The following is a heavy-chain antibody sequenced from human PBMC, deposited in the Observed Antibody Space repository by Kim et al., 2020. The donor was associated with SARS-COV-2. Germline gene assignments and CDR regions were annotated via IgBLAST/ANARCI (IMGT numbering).Heavy chain of an antibody. J-gene: IGHJ4*02. V-gene: IGHV4-59*13. D-gene: IGHD6-19*01. CDR3: ARVTEGYSSGWYSDY. CDR2: IYYSGST. CDR1: GGSISSYY. Sequence: SETLSLTCTVSGGSISSYYWSWIRQPPGKGLEWIGYIYYSGSTNYNPSLKSRVTISVDTSKNQFSLKLSSVTAADTAVYYCARVTEGYSSGWYSDYWGQGTLVTVSP.